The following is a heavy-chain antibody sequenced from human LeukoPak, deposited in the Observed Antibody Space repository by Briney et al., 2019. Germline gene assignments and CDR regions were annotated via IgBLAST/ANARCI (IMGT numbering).Heavy chain of an antibody. CDR1: GFTFSSYA. CDR3: AKGAYCSGGSCGVYYYYYMDV. Sequence: GGSLRLSCAASGFTFSSYAMSWVRQAPGKGLEWVSAISGSGGSTYYADSMKGRITISRDNSKNTLYLQMSSLRAEDTAVYYCAKGAYCSGGSCGVYYYYYMDVWGKGTTVTVSS. CDR2: ISGSGGST. D-gene: IGHD2-15*01. V-gene: IGHV3-23*01. J-gene: IGHJ6*03.